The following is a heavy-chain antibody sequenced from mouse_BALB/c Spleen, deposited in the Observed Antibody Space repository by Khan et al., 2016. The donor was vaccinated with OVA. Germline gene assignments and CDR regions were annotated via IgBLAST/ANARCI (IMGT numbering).Heavy chain of an antibody. D-gene: IGHD2-2*01. J-gene: IGHJ3*01. Sequence: QVQLQQSGAELVKPGASVKLSCKTSGYTFTSYYMYWVKQRPGQGLEWIGEINPSNGGTNYNEKFKSKATMNVDKSSSTAYMQLSSLTSEDSAVSYCTRSGYGSFVYWGQGTLVTVSA. CDR2: INPSNGGT. V-gene: IGHV1S81*02. CDR1: GYTFTSYY. CDR3: TRSGYGSFVY.